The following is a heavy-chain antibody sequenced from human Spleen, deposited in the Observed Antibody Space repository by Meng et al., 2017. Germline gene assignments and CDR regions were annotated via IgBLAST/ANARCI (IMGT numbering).Heavy chain of an antibody. J-gene: IGHJ5*02. CDR1: GGSISTSGYY. D-gene: IGHD6-19*01. V-gene: IGHV4-39*01. Sequence: QPQLQEAGPGLGKPSEALSLTCSFSGGSISTSGYYWGWIRQSPRKGLEWIGSIGHSGTTYYTPSLRRRVTVSIDTSKNQFSLEVTSVTAADTAVYYCVRSSGWVRTGFDPWGQGTLVTVSS. CDR2: IGHSGTT. CDR3: VRSSGWVRTGFDP.